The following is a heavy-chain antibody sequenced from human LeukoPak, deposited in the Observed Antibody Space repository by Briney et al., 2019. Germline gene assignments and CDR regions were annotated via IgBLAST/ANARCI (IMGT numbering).Heavy chain of an antibody. CDR1: GXSTSNYY. Sequence: SETLSLTCTVSGXSTSNYYWSWIRQPPGKGLEWIGYIYYSGSTNYNPSLKSRVTISVDTSKNQFSLKLRSVTAADTAVYYCARHSSSSRGWFDPWGQGTLATVSS. V-gene: IGHV4-59*08. CDR2: IYYSGST. J-gene: IGHJ5*02. CDR3: ARHSSSSRGWFDP. D-gene: IGHD3-10*01.